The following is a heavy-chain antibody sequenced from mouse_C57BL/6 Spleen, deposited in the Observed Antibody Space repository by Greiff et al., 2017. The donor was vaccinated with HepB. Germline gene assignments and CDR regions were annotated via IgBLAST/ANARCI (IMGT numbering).Heavy chain of an antibody. CDR2: IWTGGGT. J-gene: IGHJ2*01. CDR1: GFSLTSYA. V-gene: IGHV2-9-1*01. D-gene: IGHD1-1*01. Sequence: VKLQESGPGLVAPSQSLSITCTVSGFSLTSYAISWVRQPPGKGLEWLGVIWTGGGTNYNSALKSRLSISKDNSKSQVFLKMNSLQTDDTARYYCARALYYGSSPEYFDYWGQGTTLTVSS. CDR3: ARALYYGSSPEYFDY.